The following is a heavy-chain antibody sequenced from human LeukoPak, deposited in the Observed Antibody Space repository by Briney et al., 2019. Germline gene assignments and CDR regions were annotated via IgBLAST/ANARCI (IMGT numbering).Heavy chain of an antibody. CDR3: AKRGYSSSWNFDS. CDR1: GFMFSSSG. V-gene: IGHV3-30*02. D-gene: IGHD6-13*01. J-gene: IGHJ4*02. Sequence: GGSLRLSCAASGFMFSSSGMHWVRQAPGEGLEWVAFIRYDGSNKYYADSVKGRFTISRDNSKNTVSLQMNSLRAEDTAVYYCAKRGYSSSWNFDSWGQGTLVTVSS. CDR2: IRYDGSNK.